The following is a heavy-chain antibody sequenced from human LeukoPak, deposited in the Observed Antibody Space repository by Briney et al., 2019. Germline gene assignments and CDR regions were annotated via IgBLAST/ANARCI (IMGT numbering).Heavy chain of an antibody. CDR2: IYYSGST. V-gene: IGHV4-59*02. D-gene: IGHD5-12*01. CDR3: ARASWLPQTRNYYYMDV. Sequence: PXETLSLTCTVSGGSVSSYYWSWIRQPPGEGLEWIGYIYYSGSTNYNPSLKSRVTISEDTSKNQFSLKLRSVTAADTAMYYCARASWLPQTRNYYYMDVWGKGTTVTISS. J-gene: IGHJ6*03. CDR1: GGSVSSYY.